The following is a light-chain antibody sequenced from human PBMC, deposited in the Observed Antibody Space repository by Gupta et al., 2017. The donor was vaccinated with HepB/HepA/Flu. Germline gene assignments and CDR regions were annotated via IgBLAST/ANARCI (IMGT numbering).Light chain of an antibody. J-gene: IGLJ3*02. CDR3: AAWDVSLGAWV. Sequence: SVLTQPPSASGPPGQRVTISCSGSGSNFGSKFVTWYQPLPGTAPKVLIYRDNQRPSGVPDRFSGSKSGTSASLSISGLQSEDEADYYSAAWDVSLGAWVFGGGTKLTVL. CDR1: GSNFGSKF. CDR2: RDN. V-gene: IGLV1-47*01.